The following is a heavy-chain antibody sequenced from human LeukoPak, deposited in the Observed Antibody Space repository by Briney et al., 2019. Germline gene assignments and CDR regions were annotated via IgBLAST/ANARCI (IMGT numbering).Heavy chain of an antibody. J-gene: IGHJ4*02. CDR1: GYTFTNNY. D-gene: IGHD4-23*01. Sequence: ASVKVSCKASGYTFTNNYMHWVRQAPGQGLEWMGIINPGDGATSYAQKFQGGVTMTRDTSTSTVFMELSSLRSEDTAVYYCARGSFDGGNWALDYWGQGTLVTVSS. V-gene: IGHV1-46*01. CDR2: INPGDGAT. CDR3: ARGSFDGGNWALDY.